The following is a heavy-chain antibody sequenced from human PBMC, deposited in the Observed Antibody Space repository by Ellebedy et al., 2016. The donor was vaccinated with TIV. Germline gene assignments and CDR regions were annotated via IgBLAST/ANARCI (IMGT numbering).Heavy chain of an antibody. CDR3: ARDVNDIGPRYYYGMDV. CDR2: IWYDGSNK. J-gene: IGHJ6*02. Sequence: GGSLRLXXAASGFTFSSYGMHWVRQAPGKGLEWVAVIWYDGSNKYYADSVKGRFTISRDNSKNTLYLQMNSLRAEDTAVYYCARDVNDIGPRYYYGMDVWGQGTTVTVSS. D-gene: IGHD3-9*01. V-gene: IGHV3-33*01. CDR1: GFTFSSYG.